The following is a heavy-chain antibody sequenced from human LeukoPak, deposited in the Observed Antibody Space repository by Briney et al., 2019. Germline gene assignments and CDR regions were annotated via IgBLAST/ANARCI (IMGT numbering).Heavy chain of an antibody. CDR3: ARAGYYDVLTGHFYY. CDR1: GFTFSDYY. Sequence: PGGSLRLSCAASGFTFSDYYMSWIRQAPGKGLQWVSYISSSGSTIYYADSVKGRFTICRDNAKNSLYLQMNSLRVEDAAVYYCARAGYYDVLTGHFYYWGQGTLVTVSS. V-gene: IGHV3-11*04. D-gene: IGHD3-9*01. CDR2: ISSSGSTI. J-gene: IGHJ4*02.